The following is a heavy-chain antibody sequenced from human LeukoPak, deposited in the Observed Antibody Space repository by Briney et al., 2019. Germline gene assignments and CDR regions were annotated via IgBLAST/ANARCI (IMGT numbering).Heavy chain of an antibody. J-gene: IGHJ6*03. V-gene: IGHV3-73*01. Sequence: PGGSLRLSCAASGFTFRGSAMHWVRQSSGKGLEWVGRIRSKANSYATAYAASVKGRFTISRDDSKNTAYLQMNSLKTEDTAVYYCTRHGSSSSRRMDVWGKGTTVTVSS. CDR1: GFTFRGSA. CDR3: TRHGSSSSRRMDV. CDR2: IRSKANSYAT. D-gene: IGHD6-6*01.